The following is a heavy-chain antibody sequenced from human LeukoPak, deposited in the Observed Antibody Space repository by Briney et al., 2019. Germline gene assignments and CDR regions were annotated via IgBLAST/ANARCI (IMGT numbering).Heavy chain of an antibody. J-gene: IGHJ4*02. CDR1: GGSISGSY. CDR2: IYYSGST. CDR3: ARNRASSGYSNPGY. Sequence: SETLSLTCTVSGGSISGSYWSWIRQAPGKGLEWIGYIYYSGSTNYNPSLKSRVTISVDTSKNQFSLNLSSVTAADTAVYYCARNRASSGYSNPGYWGQGTLVTVSS. V-gene: IGHV4-59*01. D-gene: IGHD3-22*01.